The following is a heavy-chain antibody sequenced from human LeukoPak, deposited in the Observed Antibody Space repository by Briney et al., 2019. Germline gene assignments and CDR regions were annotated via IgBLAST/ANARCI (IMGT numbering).Heavy chain of an antibody. Sequence: GGSLRLSCAASGFTCNAYYMAWVRQAPGKGLEWVANVKSDGSGGSYADSVKGRFTISRDNTKNSLYLQMNSLRDEDTAVYYCARHYYDNIWGSYKYWGQGTLVTVSP. CDR2: VKSDGSGG. CDR3: ARHYYDNIWGSYKY. CDR1: GFTCNAYY. V-gene: IGHV3-7*01. J-gene: IGHJ4*02. D-gene: IGHD3-16*01.